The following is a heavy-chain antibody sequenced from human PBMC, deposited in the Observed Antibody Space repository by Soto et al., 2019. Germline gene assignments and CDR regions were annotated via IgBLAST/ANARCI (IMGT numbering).Heavy chain of an antibody. J-gene: IGHJ3*02. Sequence: GASVKVSCKASGGTFSSYTISWVRQAPGQGLEWVGRIIPIFSTTNYAQKFQGRVTMTADESTITAYLELSSLKHDDTAVYYCAREVAADGTFREDVFDIWGQGTLVTVSS. D-gene: IGHD6-13*01. CDR2: IIPIFSTT. CDR3: AREVAADGTFREDVFDI. CDR1: GGTFSSYT. V-gene: IGHV1-69*13.